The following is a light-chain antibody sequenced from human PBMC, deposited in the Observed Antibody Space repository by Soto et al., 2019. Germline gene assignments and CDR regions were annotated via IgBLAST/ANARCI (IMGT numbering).Light chain of an antibody. CDR1: SSDVAGYNY. Sequence: QSALTQPASVSGSPGQSITISCTGTSSDVAGYNYVSWYQHHPGKAPKLMIYDVNNRPSGVSNRFSGSKSGNTASLTISGLQAVDEADYYCSSYTVSRNTVVFGGGTKVTVL. J-gene: IGLJ2*01. V-gene: IGLV2-14*01. CDR3: SSYTVSRNTVV. CDR2: DVN.